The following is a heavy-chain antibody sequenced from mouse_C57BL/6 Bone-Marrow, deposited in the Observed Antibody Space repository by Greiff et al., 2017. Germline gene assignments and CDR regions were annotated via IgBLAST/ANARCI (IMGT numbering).Heavy chain of an antibody. CDR3: ARSGTRYYYAMDY. J-gene: IGHJ4*01. Sequence: QVQLQQSGAELVRPGTSVKMSCKASGYTFTNYWIGWAKQRPGHGLEWIGDIYPGGGYTNYNEKFKGKATLTADKSSSTAYMQFSSLTSEDSAIYDCARSGTRYYYAMDYWGQGTSVTVSS. CDR1: GYTFTNYW. V-gene: IGHV1-63*01. CDR2: IYPGGGYT. D-gene: IGHD4-1*01.